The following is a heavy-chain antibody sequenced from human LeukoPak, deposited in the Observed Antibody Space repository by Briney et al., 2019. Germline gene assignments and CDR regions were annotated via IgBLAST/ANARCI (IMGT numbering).Heavy chain of an antibody. J-gene: IGHJ4*02. CDR1: GGTFSSYA. CDR2: IIPIFGTA. Sequence: EASVKVSCKASGGTFSSYAISWVRQAPGQGLEWMGGIIPIFGTANYAQKFQGRVTITADKSTSTAYMELSSLRSEDTAVYYCAREGCGGDCYHFDYWGQGTLVTVSS. V-gene: IGHV1-69*06. D-gene: IGHD2-21*02. CDR3: AREGCGGDCYHFDY.